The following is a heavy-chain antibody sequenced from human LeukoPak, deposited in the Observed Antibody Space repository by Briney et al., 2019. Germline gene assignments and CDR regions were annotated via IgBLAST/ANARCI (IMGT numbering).Heavy chain of an antibody. Sequence: SETLSLTCTVSGGSISSSSYYWGWIRQPPGKGLEWIGSIYYSGSTYYNPSLKSRVTISVDTSKNQFSLKLSSVTAADTAVYYCARLRDGRWLLEYWGQGTLVTVSS. CDR3: ARLRDGRWLLEY. D-gene: IGHD5-24*01. CDR1: GGSISSSSYY. V-gene: IGHV4-39*01. CDR2: IYYSGST. J-gene: IGHJ4*02.